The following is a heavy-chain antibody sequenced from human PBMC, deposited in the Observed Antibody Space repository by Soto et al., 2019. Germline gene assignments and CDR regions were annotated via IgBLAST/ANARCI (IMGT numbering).Heavy chain of an antibody. D-gene: IGHD2-21*01. J-gene: IGHJ4*02. V-gene: IGHV1-46*01. CDR1: GYTFTNYH. CDR2: INPSGGTT. Sequence: ASVKVSCKASGYTFTNYHIHWVRQAPEDGLEWMGRINPSGGTTIYAQKFHGRVTMTRDMSTSTVYRELSSLRSEDTAVYYCAREVLIDLNYFDYWGQGALVTVSS. CDR3: AREVLIDLNYFDY.